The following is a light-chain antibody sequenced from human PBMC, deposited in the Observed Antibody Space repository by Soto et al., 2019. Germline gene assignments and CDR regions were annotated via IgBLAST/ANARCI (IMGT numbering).Light chain of an antibody. CDR3: QYYNDYCWT. Sequence: IQLTQSPSTLSASVGDRVTITCRASQSIRSWLAWYQQKPGKAPNLLIYKTSNLESGVPSRFSGSGSGTEFTLTISSLQPDDFATYYCQYYNDYCWTFGQGTKVEIK. CDR2: KTS. CDR1: QSIRSW. J-gene: IGKJ1*01. V-gene: IGKV1-5*03.